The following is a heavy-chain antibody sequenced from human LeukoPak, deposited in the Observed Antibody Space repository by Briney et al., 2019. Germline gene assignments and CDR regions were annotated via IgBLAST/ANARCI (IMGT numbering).Heavy chain of an antibody. J-gene: IGHJ6*03. CDR1: GYTFTSYD. V-gene: IGHV1-8*03. Sequence: VSVKVSCKASGYTFTSYDINWVRQATGQGLEWMGWMNPNSGNTGYAQKFQGRVTITRNTSISTAYMELSSLRSEDTAVYYCARGISSSWGYYYYYMDVWGKGTTVTVSS. CDR2: MNPNSGNT. D-gene: IGHD6-13*01. CDR3: ARGISSSWGYYYYYMDV.